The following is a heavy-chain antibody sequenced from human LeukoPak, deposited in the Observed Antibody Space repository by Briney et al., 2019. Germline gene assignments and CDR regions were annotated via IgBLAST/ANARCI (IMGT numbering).Heavy chain of an antibody. J-gene: IGHJ3*02. CDR1: GSSISSTYY. D-gene: IGHD6-13*01. CDR3: ARNNTRTVSRGSSRRRANAFDI. V-gene: IGHV4-38-2*01. CDR2: FYNSGST. Sequence: SETLSLTCAVSGSSISSTYYWGWIRQPPGKGLEWIGSFYNSGSTYYNPSLRSRVTISVDTSKNQFSLRLRSVTAADTAVYYCARNNTRTVSRGSSRRRANAFDIGRQGTMVTVSS.